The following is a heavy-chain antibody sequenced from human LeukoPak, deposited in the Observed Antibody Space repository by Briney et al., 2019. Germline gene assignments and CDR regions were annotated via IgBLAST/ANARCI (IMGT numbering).Heavy chain of an antibody. CDR1: GYTFTDYY. J-gene: IGHJ4*02. V-gene: IGHV1-69-2*01. Sequence: ASVKVSCKVSGYTFTDYYMHWVQQAPGKGLEWMGLVDPEDGETIYAEKFQGRVTITADTSTDTAYMELSSLRSEDTAVYYCARVGGAYYDSSGYHYWGQGTLVTVSS. CDR2: VDPEDGET. CDR3: ARVGGAYYDSSGYHY. D-gene: IGHD3-22*01.